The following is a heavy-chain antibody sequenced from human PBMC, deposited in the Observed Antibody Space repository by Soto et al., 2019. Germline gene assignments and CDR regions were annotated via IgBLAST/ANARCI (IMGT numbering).Heavy chain of an antibody. CDR3: ARGYYSSGWIT. J-gene: IGHJ5*02. CDR1: GGSFSGYY. Sequence: SETLSLTCAVYGGSFSGYYWSWIRQPPGKGLEWIGEINHSGSTNYNPSLKSRVTISVDTSKNQFSLKLSSVTAADTAVYYWARGYYSSGWITWGQGTLVTVSP. V-gene: IGHV4-34*01. D-gene: IGHD6-19*01. CDR2: INHSGST.